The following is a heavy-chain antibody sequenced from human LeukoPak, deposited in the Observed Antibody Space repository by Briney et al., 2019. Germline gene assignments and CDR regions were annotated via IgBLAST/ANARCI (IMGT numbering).Heavy chain of an antibody. CDR1: GGTFSSYT. J-gene: IGHJ4*02. CDR2: IIPILGIA. V-gene: IGHV1-69*04. CDR3: ARDPTTVVTNFDY. D-gene: IGHD4-23*01. Sequence: SVKVSCKASGGTFSSYTISWVRQAPGQGLEWMGRIIPILGIANYAQKLQGRVTITADKSTSTAYMELSSLRSEDTAVYYCARDPTTVVTNFDYWGQGTLVTVSS.